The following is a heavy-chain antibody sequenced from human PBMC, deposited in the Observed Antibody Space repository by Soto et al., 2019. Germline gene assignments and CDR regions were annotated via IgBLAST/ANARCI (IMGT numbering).Heavy chain of an antibody. CDR3: TNSADYNYGMDV. V-gene: IGHV3-15*01. CDR1: GLRFRKAW. Sequence: GGSLRLSCAAYGLRFRKAWMSWVRQAPGKGLEWVGRIKSKGDGGTTGYVAPVKGRFTISRDDSKNTVYLQMNSLKTEDTAVYYCTNSADYNYGMDVWRKGTAVTVSS. J-gene: IGHJ6*04. CDR2: IKSKGDGGTT. D-gene: IGHD3-10*01.